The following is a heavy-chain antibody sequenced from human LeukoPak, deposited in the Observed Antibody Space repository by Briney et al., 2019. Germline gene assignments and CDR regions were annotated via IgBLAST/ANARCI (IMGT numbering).Heavy chain of an antibody. V-gene: IGHV3-23*01. D-gene: IGHD7-27*01. Sequence: GGSLRLSCAASGFSFANYAMSWVRQAPGKGQEWVSFISGTGSATKYADSVKGRSSISRDNAKNTLSLVLSSLRAEDTAIYYCATEWFTGASLHYIYWGQALLVTVSS. CDR1: GFSFANYA. CDR3: ATEWFTGASLHYIY. CDR2: ISGTGSAT. J-gene: IGHJ4*02.